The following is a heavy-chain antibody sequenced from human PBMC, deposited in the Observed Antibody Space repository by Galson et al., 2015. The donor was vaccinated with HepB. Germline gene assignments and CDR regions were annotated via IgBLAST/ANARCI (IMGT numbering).Heavy chain of an antibody. V-gene: IGHV3-23*01. CDR1: GFTLHSNA. J-gene: IGHJ5*01. D-gene: IGHD3-22*01. CDR3: AEDNRSGWSES. CDR2: ITTNAGDT. Sequence: SLRLSCAASGFTLHSNAMRWVRQAPGKGLEWVSQITTNAGDTNYADSVKGRFTISRDSFKNILYLQMNSLRVEDTAVYYCAEDNRSGWSESWGQGTQVIVSS.